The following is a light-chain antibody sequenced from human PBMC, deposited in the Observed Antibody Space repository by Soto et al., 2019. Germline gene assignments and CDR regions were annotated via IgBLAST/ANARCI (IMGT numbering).Light chain of an antibody. CDR2: DDT. J-gene: IGLJ1*01. CDR3: QVWDSGSDRYV. V-gene: IGLV3-21*02. Sequence: SYELTQPPSVSVAPGQTARIACGGDNLGSKNVNWLQQKPGQAPVLVVYDDTDRPSGIPERFSGSNSANSATLTISRVEAGDEADYYCQVWDSGSDRYVFGPGTKVTVL. CDR1: NLGSKN.